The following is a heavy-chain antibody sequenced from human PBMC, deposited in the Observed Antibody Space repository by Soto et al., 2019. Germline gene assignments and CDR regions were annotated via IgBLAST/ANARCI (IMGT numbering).Heavy chain of an antibody. J-gene: IGHJ4*02. CDR1: GFTFSDYY. Sequence: GGSLRLSCEASGFTFSDYYMSWIRQAPGKGLEWVSYISTSDTIIYSADSVKGRFTISRDNAKNSLYLQMNSLRAEDTAVYYCARDRGYYDSSGYFDYWGQGTLVTVSS. D-gene: IGHD3-22*01. CDR2: ISTSDTII. CDR3: ARDRGYYDSSGYFDY. V-gene: IGHV3-11*01.